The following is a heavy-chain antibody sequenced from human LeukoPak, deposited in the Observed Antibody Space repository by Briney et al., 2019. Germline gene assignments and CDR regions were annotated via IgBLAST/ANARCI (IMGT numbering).Heavy chain of an antibody. D-gene: IGHD2-15*01. CDR2: IYHSGST. J-gene: IGHJ5*02. CDR3: ARIPHCSGGSCKNNWFDP. Sequence: SQTLSLTCAVSGGSISSGGYSWSWLRQPPGKGLEWIGYIYHSGSTYYNPSLKSRVTISVDRSKNQFSLKLSSVTAADTAVYYCARIPHCSGGSCKNNWFDPWGQGTLVTVSS. V-gene: IGHV4-30-2*01. CDR1: GGSISSGGYS.